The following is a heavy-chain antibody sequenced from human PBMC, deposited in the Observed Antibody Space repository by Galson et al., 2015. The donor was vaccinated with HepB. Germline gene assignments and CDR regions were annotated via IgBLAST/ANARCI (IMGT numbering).Heavy chain of an antibody. CDR3: ARVQITGSYYDFWSGYYKSDYYYGMDV. V-gene: IGHV3-74*01. J-gene: IGHJ6*02. D-gene: IGHD3-3*01. CDR1: GFTFSSYW. Sequence: SLRLSCAASGFTFSSYWMHWVRQAPGKGLEWVSRINSDGSSTSYADSVKGRFTISRDNAKNTLYLQMNSLRAEDTAVYYCARVQITGSYYDFWSGYYKSDYYYGMDVWGQGTTVTVSS. CDR2: INSDGSST.